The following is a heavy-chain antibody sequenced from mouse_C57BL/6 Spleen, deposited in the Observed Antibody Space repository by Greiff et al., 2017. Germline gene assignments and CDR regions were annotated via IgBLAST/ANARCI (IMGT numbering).Heavy chain of an antibody. CDR3: ARKGSSFDYLDY. D-gene: IGHD1-1*01. CDR1: GYSFTDYN. Sequence: VQLQQSGPELVKPGASVKISCKASGYSFTDYNMNWVNQSNGKSLEWIGVINPNYGTTSYNQKFKGKATLTVDPSSRTAYMQLNSLTSEDSAIXYYARKGSSFDYLDYWGQGTTLTGAS. CDR2: INPNYGTT. J-gene: IGHJ2*01. V-gene: IGHV1-39*01.